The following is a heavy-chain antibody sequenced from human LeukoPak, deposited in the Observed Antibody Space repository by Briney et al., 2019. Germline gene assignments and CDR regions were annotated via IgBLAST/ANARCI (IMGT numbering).Heavy chain of an antibody. CDR1: GYTFTSYG. D-gene: IGHD4-23*01. Sequence: GASVKVSCKASGYTFTSYGFSWVRQAPGQGLEWIGWISAYNGDTKYALNLQGRVTMTTDTSTSTAYMELRSLRSDDTAVYYCARQLRWDQYYFDYWGQGTLVTVSS. CDR2: ISAYNGDT. CDR3: ARQLRWDQYYFDY. J-gene: IGHJ4*02. V-gene: IGHV1-18*01.